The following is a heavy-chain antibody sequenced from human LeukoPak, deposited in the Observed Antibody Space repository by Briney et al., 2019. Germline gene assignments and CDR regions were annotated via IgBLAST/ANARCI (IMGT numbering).Heavy chain of an antibody. CDR1: GFTFSSYA. D-gene: IGHD3-22*01. CDR2: ISGSGGST. J-gene: IGHJ3*02. Sequence: GGSLRLSCAASGFTFSSYAMSWVRQAPGKGLEWVSAISGSGGSTYYADSVKGRFTISRDNSKNTLYLQMNSLRAEDTAVYYCAKDRRITMIVALRDAFDIWGQGTMVTVSS. V-gene: IGHV3-23*01. CDR3: AKDRRITMIVALRDAFDI.